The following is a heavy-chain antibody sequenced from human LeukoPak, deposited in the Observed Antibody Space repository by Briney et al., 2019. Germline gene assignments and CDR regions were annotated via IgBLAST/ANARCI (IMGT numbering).Heavy chain of an antibody. J-gene: IGHJ4*02. Sequence: ASVKVSCKASGYTFTSYGISWVRQAPGQGLEWMGCIKPNSGDTNYAQKFHGRVTMTRDTSISAAYMELSRLRSDDTAVYYCVREYYDSSGYYSNFDNWGQGTLVTVSS. CDR1: GYTFTSYG. V-gene: IGHV1-2*02. CDR3: VREYYDSSGYYSNFDN. CDR2: IKPNSGDT. D-gene: IGHD3-22*01.